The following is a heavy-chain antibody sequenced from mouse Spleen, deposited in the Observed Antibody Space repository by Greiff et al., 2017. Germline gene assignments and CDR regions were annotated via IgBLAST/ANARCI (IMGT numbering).Heavy chain of an antibody. CDR3: ARGHYYGSSYWYFDV. Sequence: EVKLVESEGGLVQPGSSMKLSCTASGFTFSDYYMAWVRQVPEKGLEWVANINYDGSSTYYLDSLKSRFIISRDNAKNILYLQMSSLKSEDTATYYCARGHYYGSSYWYFDVWGAGTTVTVSS. CDR1: GFTFSDYY. J-gene: IGHJ1*01. V-gene: IGHV5-16*01. D-gene: IGHD1-1*01. CDR2: INYDGSST.